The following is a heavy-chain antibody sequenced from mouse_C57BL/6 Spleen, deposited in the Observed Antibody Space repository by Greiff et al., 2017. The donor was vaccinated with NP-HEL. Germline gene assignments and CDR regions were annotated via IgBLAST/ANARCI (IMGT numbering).Heavy chain of an antibody. V-gene: IGHV5-4*01. CDR1: GFTFSSYA. CDR2: ISDGGSYT. J-gene: IGHJ2*01. Sequence: EVQLVESGGGLVKPGGSLKLSCAASGFTFSSYAMSWVRQTPEKRLEWVATISDGGSYTYYPDNVKGRFTISRDNAKNNLYLQMSHLKSEDTAMYYCAREGYGSSLLYYFDYWGQGTTLTVSS. D-gene: IGHD1-1*01. CDR3: AREGYGSSLLYYFDY.